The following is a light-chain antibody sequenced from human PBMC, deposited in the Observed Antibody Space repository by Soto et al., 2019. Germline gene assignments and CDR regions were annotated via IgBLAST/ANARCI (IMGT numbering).Light chain of an antibody. CDR1: QGVGGW. J-gene: IGKJ3*01. CDR2: ATS. CDR3: QQTHSLPLS. Sequence: NQMTQSPSSVSASVGDRVTMTCRASQGVGGWLAWYQQKPGKVPKLLIYATSSLHSGVPSRFSGSGSGTDFTLSISSLQPEDFATYYCQQTHSLPLSFGPGTKVDIK. V-gene: IGKV1-12*01.